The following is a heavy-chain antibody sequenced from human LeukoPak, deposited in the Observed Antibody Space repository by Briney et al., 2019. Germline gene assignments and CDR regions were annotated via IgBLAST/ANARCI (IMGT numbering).Heavy chain of an antibody. J-gene: IGHJ4*02. CDR2: IYHSGST. Sequence: SGTLSLTCAVSGGSISSSNWWSWVRQPPGKGLEWIGEIYHSGSTNYNPSLKSRVTISVDKSKNQFSLKLSSVTAADTAVYYCARACPLAGTILAYFDYWGQGTLVTVSS. V-gene: IGHV4-4*02. CDR1: GGSISSSNW. D-gene: IGHD6-13*01. CDR3: ARACPLAGTILAYFDY.